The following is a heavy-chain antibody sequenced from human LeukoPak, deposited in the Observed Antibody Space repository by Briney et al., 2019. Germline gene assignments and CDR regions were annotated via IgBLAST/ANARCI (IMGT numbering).Heavy chain of an antibody. V-gene: IGHV4-31*03. CDR2: KYYSGSA. CDR3: ATPYCSSISCLDVFNM. J-gene: IGHJ3*02. CDR1: GVSVSDGRYY. Sequence: SQTLSLTCNVSGVSVSDGRYYWTWIRQHPGKGLDWIGYKYYSGSAKYNPSLKSRLTISIDTSKNQFSLHLSSVTAADTATYYCATPYCSSISCLDVFNMWGQGTRVTVSS. D-gene: IGHD2-2*01.